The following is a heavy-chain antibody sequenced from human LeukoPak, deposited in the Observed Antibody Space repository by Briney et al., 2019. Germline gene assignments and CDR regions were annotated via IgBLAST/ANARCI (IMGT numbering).Heavy chain of an antibody. V-gene: IGHV3-20*04. D-gene: IGHD1-26*01. CDR3: ARVPRGSYAPFGY. CDR1: GFNFDDYA. CDR2: INWNGRST. J-gene: IGHJ4*02. Sequence: RPGGSLRLSCAASGFNFDDYAMSWVRQAPGRGLEWVSGINWNGRSTSYADSVKDRFTISRDNAKNSLYLQMNSLRAEDTAVYYCARVPRGSYAPFGYWGQGTLVTVSS.